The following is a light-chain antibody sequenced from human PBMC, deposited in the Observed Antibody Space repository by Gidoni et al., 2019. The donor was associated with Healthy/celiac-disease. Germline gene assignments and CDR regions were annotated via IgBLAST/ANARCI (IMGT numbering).Light chain of an antibody. CDR3: CSYAGSSTLFV. V-gene: IGLV2-23*01. Sequence: QSALTQPASVSGSPGQPITISCTGTSSDVGSYNLVSWHQQHPGKAPKLMIYEGSKRPSGVSNRFSGSKSGNTASLTISGLQAEDEADYYCCSYAGSSTLFVFGTGTKITVL. CDR1: SSDVGSYNL. J-gene: IGLJ1*01. CDR2: EGS.